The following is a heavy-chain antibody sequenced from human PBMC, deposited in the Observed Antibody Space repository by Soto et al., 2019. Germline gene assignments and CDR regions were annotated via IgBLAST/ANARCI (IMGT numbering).Heavy chain of an antibody. D-gene: IGHD6-6*01. Sequence: GGSLRLSCAASGFTFSSYAMNWVRQAPGKGLEWVSSITAKSGSTYYADSVKGRFTISRDNSKNTLSLQMNSLRVEDTAVYYCAKVQPSLTTRPDYFDRWGQGTLVTVSS. V-gene: IGHV3-23*01. CDR1: GFTFSSYA. CDR3: AKVQPSLTTRPDYFDR. J-gene: IGHJ4*02. CDR2: ITAKSGST.